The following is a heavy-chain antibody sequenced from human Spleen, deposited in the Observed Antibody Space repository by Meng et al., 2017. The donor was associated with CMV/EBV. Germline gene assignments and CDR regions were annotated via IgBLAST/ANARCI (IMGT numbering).Heavy chain of an antibody. CDR3: ARGNIPTD. V-gene: IGHV1-2*02. CDR1: GYTFTGYY. Sequence: QGQLVVSGGQGKKPGASVKASCKASGYTFTGYYMHWVRQAPGQGLEGMGWINPNSGGANHAQKFQGRVTMTRDTSISTAYMELSSLKSDDTAVYYCARGNIPTDWGQGTLVTVSS. J-gene: IGHJ4*02. D-gene: IGHD1-14*01. CDR2: INPNSGGA.